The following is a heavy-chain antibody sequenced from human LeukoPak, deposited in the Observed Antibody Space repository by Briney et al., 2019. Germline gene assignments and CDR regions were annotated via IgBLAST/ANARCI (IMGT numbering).Heavy chain of an antibody. J-gene: IGHJ4*02. CDR2: IKQDGSEK. V-gene: IGHV3-7*01. CDR1: GFTFSSYW. CDR3: ARVVAGIDFYFDY. D-gene: IGHD6-19*01. Sequence: GGSLRLSCAASGFTFSSYWMSWVRQAPGKGLEWVANIKQDGSEKYYVDSVKGRFTISRDNAKNSLYLQMNSLRAEDTAVYYCARVVAGIDFYFDYWGQGTLVTVSS.